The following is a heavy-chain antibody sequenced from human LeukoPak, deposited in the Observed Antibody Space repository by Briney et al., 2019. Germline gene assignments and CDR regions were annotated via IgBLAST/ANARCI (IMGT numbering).Heavy chain of an antibody. D-gene: IGHD5-12*01. CDR2: IWYDGSNK. J-gene: IGHJ3*02. CDR1: GFTFSSYG. V-gene: IGHV3-33*06. CDR3: AKLRARIVATIEAFDI. Sequence: PGGSLRLSCAASGFTFSSYGMHWVRQAPGKGLEWVAVIWYDGSNKYYADSVKGRFTISRDNSKNTLYLQMNSLGAEDTAVYYCAKLRARIVATIEAFDIWGQGTMVTVSS.